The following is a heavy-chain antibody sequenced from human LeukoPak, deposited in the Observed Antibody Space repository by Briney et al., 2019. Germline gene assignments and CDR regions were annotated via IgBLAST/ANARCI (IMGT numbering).Heavy chain of an antibody. D-gene: IGHD1/OR15-1a*01. CDR3: ARHPLETRNNTALSRLAFDS. V-gene: IGHV4-61*02. CDR2: IYTSGST. J-gene: IGHJ4*02. Sequence: PSETLSLTCTVSGGSISSGSYYWSWIRQPAGKGLEWIGRIYTSGSTNYNPSLKSRVTISVDTSKNQFSLRLTSVTAADTAVYYCARHPLETRNNTALSRLAFDSWGQGTLVTVSS. CDR1: GGSISSGSYY.